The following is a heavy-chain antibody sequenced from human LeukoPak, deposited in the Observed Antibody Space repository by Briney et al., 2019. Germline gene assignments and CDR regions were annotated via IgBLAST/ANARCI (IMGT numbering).Heavy chain of an antibody. J-gene: IGHJ4*02. Sequence: GGSRRLSCGASGFTFTTHAMNWVRPAPGKGLEWVSTTSGSGSNTYYANSVKGRFTISRDNSQNTLYLQMTSLRAEDTAIYFCAKAMVPVVYTTFDYWGQGTLVTVSS. D-gene: IGHD2-2*01. CDR1: GFTFTTHA. V-gene: IGHV3-23*01. CDR2: TSGSGSNT. CDR3: AKAMVPVVYTTFDY.